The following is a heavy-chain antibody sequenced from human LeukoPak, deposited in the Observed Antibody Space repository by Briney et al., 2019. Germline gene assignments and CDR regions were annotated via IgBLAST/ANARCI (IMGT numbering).Heavy chain of an antibody. CDR2: IRYDGSNK. CDR1: GFTFSSYG. CDR3: AKGNSSGWFTNWFDT. D-gene: IGHD6-19*01. V-gene: IGHV3-30*02. J-gene: IGHJ5*02. Sequence: GGSLRLSCAASGFTFSSYGMHWVRQAPGKGLEWVAFIRYDGSNKYYADSVKGRFTISRDNAKNSLYLQMNSLRAEDMALYYCAKGNSSGWFTNWFDTWGQGTLVTVSS.